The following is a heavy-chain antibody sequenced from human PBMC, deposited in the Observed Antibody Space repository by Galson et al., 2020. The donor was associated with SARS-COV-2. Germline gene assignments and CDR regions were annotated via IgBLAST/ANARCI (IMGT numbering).Heavy chain of an antibody. CDR3: ASETGILTGYYGD. Sequence: ASETLSLTCTVSGGSISSGGYYWSWIRQHPGKGLEWIGYIYYSGSTYYNPSLKSRVTISVDTSKNQFSLKLSSVTAADPAVYYCASETGILTGYYGDWGQGTLVTVSS. CDR2: IYYSGST. D-gene: IGHD3-9*01. CDR1: GGSISSGGYY. J-gene: IGHJ4*02. V-gene: IGHV4-31*03.